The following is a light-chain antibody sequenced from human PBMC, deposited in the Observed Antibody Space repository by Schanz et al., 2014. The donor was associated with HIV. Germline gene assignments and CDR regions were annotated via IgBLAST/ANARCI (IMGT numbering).Light chain of an antibody. Sequence: QSVLTQPPSASGTPGQRVNMSCSGSSSNIGTNTVNWYQQLPGTAPKLLIYSNDQRPSGVPARFSGSKSGTSASLAITGLQAEDEADYYCQSYDSSLSGAVFGGGTKLTVL. V-gene: IGLV1-44*01. CDR3: QSYDSSLSGAV. CDR1: SSNIGTNT. J-gene: IGLJ2*01. CDR2: SND.